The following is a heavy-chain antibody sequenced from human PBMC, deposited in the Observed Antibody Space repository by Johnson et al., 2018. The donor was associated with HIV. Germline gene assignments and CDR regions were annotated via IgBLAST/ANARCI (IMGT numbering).Heavy chain of an antibody. V-gene: IGHV3-30*04. CDR2: ISYDGSNK. J-gene: IGHJ3*02. Sequence: QVQLVESGGGVVQPGRSLRLSCAASEFTFSSYAMHWVRQAPGKGLEWVAVISYDGSNKYYADSVKGRFTISRDNSKNTLYLQMNSLRAEDTAVYYCARDLYYYDSSGDSFDIWGQGTMVTVSS. CDR1: EFTFSSYA. D-gene: IGHD3-22*01. CDR3: ARDLYYYDSSGDSFDI.